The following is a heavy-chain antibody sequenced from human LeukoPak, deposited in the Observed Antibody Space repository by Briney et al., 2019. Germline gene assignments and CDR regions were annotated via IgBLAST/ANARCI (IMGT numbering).Heavy chain of an antibody. J-gene: IGHJ3*02. V-gene: IGHV1-69*04. CDR2: IIPILGIA. Sequence: ASVKVSCKASGGTFSSYAISWVRQAPGQGLEWMGRIIPILGIANYAQKFQGRVTITADKSTSTAYMELSSLRSEDTAVYYCARAGYSYGPYFPDAFDIWGQGTMVTVSS. CDR1: GGTFSSYA. CDR3: ARAGYSYGPYFPDAFDI. D-gene: IGHD5-18*01.